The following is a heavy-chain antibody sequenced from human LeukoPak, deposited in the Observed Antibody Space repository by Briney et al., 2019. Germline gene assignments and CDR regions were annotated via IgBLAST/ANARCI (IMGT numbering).Heavy chain of an antibody. V-gene: IGHV3-74*01. CDR1: GFTFSTYW. Sequence: GGSLRLSCVASGFTFSTYWMHWVRQAPGKGLVWVSRINSDGSSTSYADCVKGRFTTSRDNAKNTLYLQMNSLKAEDTAVYYCVRAPFDYWGQGTLVTVSS. CDR3: VRAPFDY. J-gene: IGHJ4*02. CDR2: INSDGSST.